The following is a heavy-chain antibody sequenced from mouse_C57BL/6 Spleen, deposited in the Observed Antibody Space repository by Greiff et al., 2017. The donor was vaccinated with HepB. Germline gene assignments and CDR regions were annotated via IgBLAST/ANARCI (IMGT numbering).Heavy chain of an antibody. CDR1: GYTFTSYW. V-gene: IGHV1-64*01. CDR3: ARVPGTGYFDV. Sequence: QVQLQQPGAELVKPGASVKLSCKASGYTFTSYWMHWVKQRPGPGLEWIGMIHPNSGSTNYNEKFKSKATLTVDTSSRTAYMQLSSLTSEDAAVYYCARVPGTGYFDVWGTGTTVTVSS. J-gene: IGHJ1*03. CDR2: IHPNSGST. D-gene: IGHD4-1*01.